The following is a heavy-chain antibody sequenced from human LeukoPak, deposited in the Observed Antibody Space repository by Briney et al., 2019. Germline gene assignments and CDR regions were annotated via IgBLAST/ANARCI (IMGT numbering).Heavy chain of an antibody. CDR2: ISSSGSTI. V-gene: IGHV3-48*03. Sequence: GGSLRLSCAASGFTFSSYEMNWVRQAPGKGLEWVSYISSSGSTIYYADSVKGRFTISRDNAKNSLYLQMNSLRAEDTAVYYCARDTVLLWFGELLDGMDVWGKGTTVTVSS. CDR1: GFTFSSYE. D-gene: IGHD3-10*01. CDR3: ARDTVLLWFGELLDGMDV. J-gene: IGHJ6*04.